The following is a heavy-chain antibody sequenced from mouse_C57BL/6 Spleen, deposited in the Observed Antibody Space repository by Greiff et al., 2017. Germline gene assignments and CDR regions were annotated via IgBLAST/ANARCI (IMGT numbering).Heavy chain of an antibody. V-gene: IGHV1-64*01. CDR1: GYTFTSYW. J-gene: IGHJ2*01. CDR3: ARSLSAMVPYYFDY. D-gene: IGHD2-2*01. CDR2: IHPNSGST. Sequence: QVQLKQPGAELVKPGASVKLSCKASGYTFTSYWMHWVKQRPGQGLEWIGMIHPNSGSTNYNEKFKSKATVTADKSSSTAYMQFCSLTSEDSAVYYCARSLSAMVPYYFDYWGQGTTLTVSS.